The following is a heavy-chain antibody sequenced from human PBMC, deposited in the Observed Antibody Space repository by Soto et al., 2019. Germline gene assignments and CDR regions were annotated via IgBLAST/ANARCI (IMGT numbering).Heavy chain of an antibody. CDR1: GFTFSSYA. V-gene: IGHV3-23*01. CDR2: ISGSGGST. Sequence: PGGSLRLSCAASGFTFSSYARSWVRQAPGKGLEWVSAISGSGGSTYYADSVKGRFTISRDNSKNTLYLQVNNLRPEDTAVYYCAKEYCGGHCSSDYFDYWGQGTLVTVSS. J-gene: IGHJ4*02. CDR3: AKEYCGGHCSSDYFDY. D-gene: IGHD2-21*01.